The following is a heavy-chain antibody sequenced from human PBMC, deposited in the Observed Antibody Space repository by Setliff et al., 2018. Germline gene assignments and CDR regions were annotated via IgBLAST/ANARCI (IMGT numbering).Heavy chain of an antibody. CDR2: ISSSGTAM. CDR3: ARDGGEY. V-gene: IGHV3-48*03. Sequence: GGSLRLSCAASGFSLGAYEFNWVRQAPGKGLEWVSYISSSGTAMYYVDSVKGRLTISRDNAKNSLYLQMNSLRAEDTAVYYCARDGGEYWGQGTLVTVSS. J-gene: IGHJ4*02. CDR1: GFSLGAYE. D-gene: IGHD3-16*01.